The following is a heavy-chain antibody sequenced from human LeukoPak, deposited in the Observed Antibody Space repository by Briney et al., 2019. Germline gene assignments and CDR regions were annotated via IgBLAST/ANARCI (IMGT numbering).Heavy chain of an antibody. CDR2: ISSNGGST. V-gene: IGHV3-64D*09. D-gene: IGHD3-22*01. Sequence: PGGSLRLSCSASGFTFNNYAMHWVRQAPGKGLEYVSGISSNGGSTYYADSVKGRFTISRDNSKNRLYLQVSSLRAEDTAVYYCVKEGLHYDSSGYYYFHYWGQGTLVAVSS. CDR1: GFTFNNYA. J-gene: IGHJ4*02. CDR3: VKEGLHYDSSGYYYFHY.